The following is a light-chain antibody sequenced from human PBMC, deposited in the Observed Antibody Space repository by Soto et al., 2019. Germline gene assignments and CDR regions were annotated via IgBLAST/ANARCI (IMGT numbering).Light chain of an antibody. CDR2: DVS. J-gene: IGLJ1*01. V-gene: IGLV2-11*01. CDR1: SSDVGSYNY. CDR3: CSYAGSYTLYV. Sequence: QSVLTQPRSVSGSPGQSVTISSAGTSSDVGSYNYVSWYQQHPGKAPKLMIYDVSKRPSGVPDRFSGSKSGNTASLTISGLQAEDEADYYCCSYAGSYTLYVFGTGTKVTVL.